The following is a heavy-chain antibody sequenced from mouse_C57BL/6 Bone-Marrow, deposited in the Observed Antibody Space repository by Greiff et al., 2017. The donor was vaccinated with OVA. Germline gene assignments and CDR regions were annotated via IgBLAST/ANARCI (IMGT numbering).Heavy chain of an antibody. V-gene: IGHV1-81*01. Sequence: QVQLQQSGAELARPGASVKLSCKASGYTFTSYGISWVKQRTGQGLEWIGEIYPRSGNTYYNEKFKGKATLTADKSSSTAYMELRSLTSEDSAVYFCAPIRRYYAMDYWGQGTSVTVSA. D-gene: IGHD2-12*01. CDR3: APIRRYYAMDY. CDR1: GYTFTSYG. CDR2: IYPRSGNT. J-gene: IGHJ4*01.